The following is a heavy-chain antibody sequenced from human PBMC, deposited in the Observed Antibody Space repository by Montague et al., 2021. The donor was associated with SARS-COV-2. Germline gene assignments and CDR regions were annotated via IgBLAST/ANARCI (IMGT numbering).Heavy chain of an antibody. D-gene: IGHD3-10*01. J-gene: IGHJ6*03. V-gene: IGHV4-34*01. CDR2: INHGGST. CDR1: GTSFSGYY. CDR3: AGLRDGVVPSPILGVGPYYSYYYMDV. Sequence: SETLSLTCAVHGTSFSGYYWNWIRQPPGKGLEWIGEINHGGSTKXSPFLKSRLTISADTSKNQFSLKLTSVAAADTAVYYCAGLRDGVVPSPILGVGPYYSYYYMDVWGRGTTVTVSS.